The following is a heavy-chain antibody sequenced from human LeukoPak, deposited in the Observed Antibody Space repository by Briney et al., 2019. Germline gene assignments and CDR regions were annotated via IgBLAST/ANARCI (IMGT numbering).Heavy chain of an antibody. J-gene: IGHJ4*02. CDR1: GFTFSSYA. CDR3: ARKGYCSGGSCYLPRDYFDY. D-gene: IGHD2-15*01. CDR2: ISGSGGST. V-gene: IGHV3-23*01. Sequence: GGSLRLSCAASGFTFSSYAMSWVRQAPGKGLEWVSAISGSGGSTYYADSVKGRFTISRDNSKNTLYLQMNSLRAEDTAVYYCARKGYCSGGSCYLPRDYFDYWGQGTLVTVSS.